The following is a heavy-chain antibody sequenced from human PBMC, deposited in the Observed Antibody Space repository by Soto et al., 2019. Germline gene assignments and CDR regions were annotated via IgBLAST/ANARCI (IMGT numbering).Heavy chain of an antibody. D-gene: IGHD1-26*01. CDR1: GFTFSGSA. CDR3: TRHIKSSSGSYSWFDP. Sequence: GGSLRLSCAASGFTFSGSAMHWVRQASGKGLEWVGRIRSKANSYATAYAASVKGRFTISRDDSKNTAYLQMNSLKTEDTAVYYCTRHIKSSSGSYSWFDPWGQGTLVNVSS. CDR2: IRSKANSYAT. J-gene: IGHJ5*02. V-gene: IGHV3-73*01.